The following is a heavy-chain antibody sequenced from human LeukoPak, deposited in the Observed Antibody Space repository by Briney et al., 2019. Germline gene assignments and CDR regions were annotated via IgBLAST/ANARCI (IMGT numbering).Heavy chain of an antibody. CDR2: IRQDGSEK. CDR1: GYTFTGYY. J-gene: IGHJ4*02. Sequence: SCKASGYTFTGYYMHWVRQAPGKGLEWVANIRQDGSEKFYVDSVKGRFTISRDNAKNSLYLQMNSLRAEDTAVYYCARSPDGFDYWGQGTLVTVSS. CDR3: ARSPDGFDY. V-gene: IGHV3-7*01.